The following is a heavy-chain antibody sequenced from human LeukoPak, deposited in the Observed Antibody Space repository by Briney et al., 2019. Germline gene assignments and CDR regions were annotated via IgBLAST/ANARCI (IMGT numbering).Heavy chain of an antibody. Sequence: PSETVSLTCAVSGNSISNTYYWGWIRQPPGKELEWIGSIYNSGSTHYNPSLKSRVTISVDTSKNQFSLKLSSVTAADTAVYYCARNSSGNYFDYWGQGTLVTVSS. V-gene: IGHV4-38-2*01. CDR1: GNSISNTYY. CDR3: ARNSSGNYFDY. CDR2: IYNSGST. D-gene: IGHD1-26*01. J-gene: IGHJ4*02.